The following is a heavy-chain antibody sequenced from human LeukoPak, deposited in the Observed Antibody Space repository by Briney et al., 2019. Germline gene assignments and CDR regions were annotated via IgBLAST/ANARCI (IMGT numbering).Heavy chain of an antibody. D-gene: IGHD6-19*01. Sequence: SETLSLTCTVSGGSISSYYWSRIRQPPGKGLEWIGYIYYSGSTNYNPSLKSRVTISVDTSKNQFSLKLSSVTAADTAVYYCARGQWPLYYFDYWGQGTLVTVSS. CDR1: GGSISSYY. J-gene: IGHJ4*02. CDR2: IYYSGST. V-gene: IGHV4-59*01. CDR3: ARGQWPLYYFDY.